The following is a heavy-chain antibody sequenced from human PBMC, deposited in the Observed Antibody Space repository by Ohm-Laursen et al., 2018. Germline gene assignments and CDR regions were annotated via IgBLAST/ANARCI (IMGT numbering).Heavy chain of an antibody. V-gene: IGHV3-30*18. CDR2: ISYHGSNE. J-gene: IGHJ2*01. D-gene: IGHD4-17*01. CDR1: GFTFSSYA. Sequence: SLRLSCAASGFTFSSYAMHWVRQAPGKGLEWVAVISYHGSNEYYADSVKGRFTISRDNSKNTLYLQLNSLRAEDTAVYYCAKPGDYLYWFSDLWGRGTQVTVSS. CDR3: AKPGDYLYWFSDL.